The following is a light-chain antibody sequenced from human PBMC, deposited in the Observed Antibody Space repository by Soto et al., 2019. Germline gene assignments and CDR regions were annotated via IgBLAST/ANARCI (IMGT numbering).Light chain of an antibody. CDR1: QSVSSTY. Sequence: EILLTQSPGTLPLSPGERATLSCRASQSVSSTYLAWYQQKPGQAPRLLIYGASSRATGIPDRFSGSGSGTDFTLTTSRLEPEHFAVYYCQQYGGSPWTFGQGTKVEI. CDR2: GAS. J-gene: IGKJ1*01. CDR3: QQYGGSPWT. V-gene: IGKV3-20*01.